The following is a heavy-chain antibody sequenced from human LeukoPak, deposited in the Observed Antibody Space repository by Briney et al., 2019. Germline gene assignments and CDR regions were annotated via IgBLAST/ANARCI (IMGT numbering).Heavy chain of an antibody. CDR1: GGSISSGGYS. CDR2: IYHSGST. CDR3: ARGNLFGTFGGVIAQYYFDY. D-gene: IGHD3-16*02. V-gene: IGHV4-30-2*01. J-gene: IGHJ4*02. Sequence: PSETLSLTCAVSGGSISSGGYSWSWIRQPPGKGLEWIGYIYHSGSTYYNPSLKSRVTISVDRSKNQFSLKLSSVTAADTAVYYCARGNLFGTFGGVIAQYYFDYWGQGTLVTVSS.